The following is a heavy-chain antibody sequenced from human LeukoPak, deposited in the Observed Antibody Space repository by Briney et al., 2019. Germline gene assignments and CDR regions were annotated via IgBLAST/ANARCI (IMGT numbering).Heavy chain of an antibody. CDR2: INPSGGST. Sequence: ASVKVSCKASGYNFTSYYMHWVRQAPGQGLEWMGIINPSGGSTSYAQKFQGRVTMTRDTSTSTVYMELSSLRSEDTAVYYCARRGRSSGWYRGDYFDYWGQGTLVTVSS. CDR3: ARRGRSSGWYRGDYFDY. J-gene: IGHJ4*02. CDR1: GYNFTSYY. D-gene: IGHD6-19*01. V-gene: IGHV1-46*01.